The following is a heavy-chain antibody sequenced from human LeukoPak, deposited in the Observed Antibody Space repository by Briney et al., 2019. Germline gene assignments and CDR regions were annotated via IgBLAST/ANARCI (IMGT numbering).Heavy chain of an antibody. Sequence: SETLSLTCAVYGGSFSGYYWSWIRQPPGKGLEWIGEINHSGSTNYNPSLKSRVTISVDTSKNQFSLKLSSVTAADTAVYYCARDREDSTRGWLQLDYYFDYWGQGTLVTVSS. D-gene: IGHD5-24*01. V-gene: IGHV4-34*01. CDR1: GGSFSGYY. CDR2: INHSGST. CDR3: ARDREDSTRGWLQLDYYFDY. J-gene: IGHJ4*02.